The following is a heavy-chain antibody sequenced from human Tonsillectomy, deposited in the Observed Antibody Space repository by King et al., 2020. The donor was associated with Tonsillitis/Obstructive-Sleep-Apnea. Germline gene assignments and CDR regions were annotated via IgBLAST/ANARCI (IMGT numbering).Heavy chain of an antibody. V-gene: IGHV3-30*04. D-gene: IGHD2-2*02. CDR1: GFTFSSYA. J-gene: IGHJ6*03. CDR3: ARAPTYCSSTTCYSYYYFYMDV. CDR2: MSYDGSSE. Sequence: VQLVGSGGGVVQPGTSLRLSCSASGFTFSSYAMHWVRQAPGKGLEWVAVMSYDGSSEYYADSVKGRFTISRDNSKNSLYLQMNSLRAEDTAVYYCARAPTYCSSTTCYSYYYFYMDVWGKGTTVTVSS.